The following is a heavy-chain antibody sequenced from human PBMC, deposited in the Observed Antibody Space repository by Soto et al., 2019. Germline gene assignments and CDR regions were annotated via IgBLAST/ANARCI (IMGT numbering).Heavy chain of an antibody. CDR2: INHSGST. J-gene: IGHJ6*01. CDR1: VVSFSGYY. V-gene: IGHV4-34*01. Sequence: SETLSLTCAFYVVSFSGYYWSCIRQPPGKGLEWIGEINHSGSTNYNPSLKSRVTISVDTSKNQFSLKLSSVTAADTAVYYCARGGRYFDWLLSVYGMEVWGQGTTVTVSS. D-gene: IGHD3-9*01. CDR3: ARGGRYFDWLLSVYGMEV.